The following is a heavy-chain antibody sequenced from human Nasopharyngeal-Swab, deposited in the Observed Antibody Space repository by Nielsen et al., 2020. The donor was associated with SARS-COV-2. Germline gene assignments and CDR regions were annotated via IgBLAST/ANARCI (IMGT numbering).Heavy chain of an antibody. Sequence: SLKISCAASGFTFSSYAMHWVRQAPGKGLEWVAVISYDGSNKYYADSVKGRFTISRDNSKNTLYLQMNSLRAEDTAVYYCARGIAAAGLDYWGQGALVTVSS. CDR1: GFTFSSYA. V-gene: IGHV3-30-3*01. D-gene: IGHD6-13*01. CDR3: ARGIAAAGLDY. CDR2: ISYDGSNK. J-gene: IGHJ4*02.